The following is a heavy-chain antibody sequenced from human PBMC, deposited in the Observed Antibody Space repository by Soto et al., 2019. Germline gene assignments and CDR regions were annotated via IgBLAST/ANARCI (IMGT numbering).Heavy chain of an antibody. CDR1: GDSISSYY. V-gene: IGHV4-59*01. CDR3: ARGTIPYYYYGMDV. CDR2: IYDSGRT. Sequence: QVQLQESGPGLVKPSETLSLTCTVSGDSISSYYWTWIRQPPGEGLEWIGYIYDSGRTYYNPSLKSRVPISVDTSKNQFALRLSSVSAADTAVYYCARGTIPYYYYGMDVWGQGATVTVSS. D-gene: IGHD3-10*01. J-gene: IGHJ6*02.